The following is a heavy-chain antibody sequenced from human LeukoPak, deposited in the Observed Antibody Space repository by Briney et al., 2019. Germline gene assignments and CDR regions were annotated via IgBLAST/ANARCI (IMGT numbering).Heavy chain of an antibody. CDR2: INPNSGGT. CDR1: GYTFTGYY. D-gene: IGHD4-17*01. Sequence: ASVKVSCKASGYTFTGYYMHWVRQAPGQGLEWMGWINPNSGGTNYAQKFQGRVTMTRDTPISTAYMELSRLRSDDTAVYYCARTHYGDRTIYAFDIWGQGTMVTASS. V-gene: IGHV1-2*02. J-gene: IGHJ3*02. CDR3: ARTHYGDRTIYAFDI.